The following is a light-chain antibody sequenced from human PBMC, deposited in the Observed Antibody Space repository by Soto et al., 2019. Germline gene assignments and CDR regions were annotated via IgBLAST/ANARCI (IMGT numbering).Light chain of an antibody. CDR2: KAS. CDR1: QTISSW. CDR3: QHYNSYSEA. V-gene: IGKV1-5*03. Sequence: DIQMTQSPSTLSGSVGDRVTITCRASQTISSWLAWYQQKPGKAPKLLIYKASTLKSGVPSRFSGSGSATEFTLTISSLQPDDFATYYCQHYNSYSEAFGQGTKVGLK. J-gene: IGKJ1*01.